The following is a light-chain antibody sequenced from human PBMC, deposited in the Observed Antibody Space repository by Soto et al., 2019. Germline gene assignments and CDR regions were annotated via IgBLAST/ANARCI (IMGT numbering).Light chain of an antibody. Sequence: QSVLTQPPSASGTPGQRVTISCSGSSSNIGSNTVNWYQQVPGTAPPILIYSNNQLPSGVPDRFSGSKSGTSASLAISGLQSADEADYYCSAWDATLNGIFGGGTKLTVL. V-gene: IGLV1-44*01. CDR2: SNN. CDR3: SAWDATLNGI. J-gene: IGLJ2*01. CDR1: SSNIGSNT.